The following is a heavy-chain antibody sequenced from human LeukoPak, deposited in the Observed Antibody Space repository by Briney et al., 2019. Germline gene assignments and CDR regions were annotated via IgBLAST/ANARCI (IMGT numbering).Heavy chain of an antibody. CDR2: INHSGST. Sequence: SETLSLTCAVYGGSFSGYYWGWIRQPPGKGLEWIGEINHSGSTNYNPSLKSRVTISVDTSKNQFSLKLSSVTAADTAVYYCARGVSNYDSSGYYDAFDIWGQGTMVTVSS. V-gene: IGHV4-34*01. D-gene: IGHD3-22*01. CDR3: ARGVSNYDSSGYYDAFDI. CDR1: GGSFSGYY. J-gene: IGHJ3*02.